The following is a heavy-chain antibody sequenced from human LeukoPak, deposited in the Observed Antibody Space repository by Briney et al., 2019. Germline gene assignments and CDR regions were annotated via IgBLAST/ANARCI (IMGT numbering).Heavy chain of an antibody. CDR2: IYHTGST. Sequence: PSETLFLTCAVSGYSISSGYYWGWIRQPPGKGLEWIGAIYHTGSTYYNPSLKSRVTISVDTSKNQFSLNLTSVTAADTAVYYCASHPGYSLARVDFWGQGTLVTVSS. V-gene: IGHV4-38-2*01. CDR1: GYSISSGYY. D-gene: IGHD5-12*01. J-gene: IGHJ4*02. CDR3: ASHPGYSLARVDF.